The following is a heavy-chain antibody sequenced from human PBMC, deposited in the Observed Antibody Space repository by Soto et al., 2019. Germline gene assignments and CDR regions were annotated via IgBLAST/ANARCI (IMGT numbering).Heavy chain of an antibody. CDR1: GRSFSGYY. Sequence: PSETLSLTCAVYGRSFSGYYLSWIHQPPGKGLEWIGEVNHSGSTNYNPSLKSRVTISVDTSKNQFSLKLSSVTAADTAVYYCARGDRGGRRSAAFDIWGQGTMVTVSS. J-gene: IGHJ3*02. D-gene: IGHD3-16*02. V-gene: IGHV4-34*01. CDR2: VNHSGST. CDR3: ARGDRGGRRSAAFDI.